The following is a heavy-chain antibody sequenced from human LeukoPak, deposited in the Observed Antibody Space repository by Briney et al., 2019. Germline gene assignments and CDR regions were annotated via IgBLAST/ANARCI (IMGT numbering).Heavy chain of an antibody. D-gene: IGHD4-23*01. Sequence: GGSLRLSCAASGFTFSSYGMHWVCQAPGKGLERVAVISYDGSNKYYADSVKGRFTISRDNSKNTLYLQMNSLRAEDTAVYYCAKVKLPIGYYGMDVWGQGTTVTVSS. CDR2: ISYDGSNK. CDR3: AKVKLPIGYYGMDV. J-gene: IGHJ6*02. CDR1: GFTFSSYG. V-gene: IGHV3-30*18.